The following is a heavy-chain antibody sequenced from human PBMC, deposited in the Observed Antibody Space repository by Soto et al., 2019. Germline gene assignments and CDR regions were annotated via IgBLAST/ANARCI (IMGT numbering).Heavy chain of an antibody. Sequence: ASVKVSCKASGYTFTTYDINWVRHAPGQGLEWLGWMDPNSGSTGYAQNFQGRITMTRNISRNTAHMELSSLQSEDTAVYYCARERKFDFWRKGLDVWGQGTTVTVSS. CDR2: MDPNSGST. V-gene: IGHV1-8*01. CDR3: ARERKFDFWRKGLDV. CDR1: GYTFTTYD. D-gene: IGHD3-3*01. J-gene: IGHJ6*02.